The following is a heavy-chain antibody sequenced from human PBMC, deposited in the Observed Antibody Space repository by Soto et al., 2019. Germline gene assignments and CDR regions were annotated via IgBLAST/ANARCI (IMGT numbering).Heavy chain of an antibody. CDR2: IIPILGIA. D-gene: IGHD3-10*01. CDR3: ARDEAGGRHFQH. V-gene: IGHV1-69*08. Sequence: QVQLVQSGAEVKKPGSSVKVSCKASGGTFSSYTISWVRQAPGQGLEWMGRIIPILGIANYAQKFQGRVTITADKSTSTAYMELSSLRSEDTAVYYCARDEAGGRHFQHWGQGTLVTVSS. J-gene: IGHJ1*01. CDR1: GGTFSSYT.